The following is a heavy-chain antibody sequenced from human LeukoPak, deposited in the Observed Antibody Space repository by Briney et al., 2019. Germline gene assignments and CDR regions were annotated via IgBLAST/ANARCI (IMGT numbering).Heavy chain of an antibody. CDR3: ARQYSNTWYGWFDP. J-gene: IGHJ5*02. D-gene: IGHD6-13*01. Sequence: SETLSLTCTVSGGSISSNSHYWGWIRQPPGKGLEWIGDIYYSGTTYYNPSLKSRVTMSIDTSKKQFSLKLSSVTAADTAIYYCARQYSNTWYGWFDPWGQGTLVTVSS. CDR2: IYYSGTT. CDR1: GGSISSNSHY. V-gene: IGHV4-39*01.